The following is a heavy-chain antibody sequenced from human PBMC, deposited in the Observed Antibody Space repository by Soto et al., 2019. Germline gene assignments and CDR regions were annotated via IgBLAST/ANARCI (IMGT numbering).Heavy chain of an antibody. CDR3: ARFPRRGYAKGPIDY. D-gene: IGHD2-2*01. V-gene: IGHV4-34*01. CDR1: GGSFSGYY. Sequence: QVQLQQWGAGLLKPSETLSLTCAVYGGSFSGYYWSWIRQPPGKGLEWIGEINHSGSTNYNPSLKSRVTISVDTSKNQFSLKLSSVTAADTAVYYCARFPRRGYAKGPIDYWGQGTLVTVSS. J-gene: IGHJ4*02. CDR2: INHSGST.